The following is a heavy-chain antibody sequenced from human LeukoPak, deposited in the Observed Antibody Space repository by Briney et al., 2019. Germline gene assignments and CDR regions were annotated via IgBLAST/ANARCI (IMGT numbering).Heavy chain of an antibody. CDR1: GGSISNYY. CDR2: IYYSGST. D-gene: IGHD4-11*01. V-gene: IGHV4-59*01. CDR3: ASSNNYVWFDP. J-gene: IGHJ5*02. Sequence: PSETLSLTCTVSGGSISNYYWSWIRQPPGKGLEWIGYIYYSGSTNYNPSLKSRVTISVDTSKNQFSLKLSSVTAADTAVYYCASSNNYVWFDPWGQGALVTVSS.